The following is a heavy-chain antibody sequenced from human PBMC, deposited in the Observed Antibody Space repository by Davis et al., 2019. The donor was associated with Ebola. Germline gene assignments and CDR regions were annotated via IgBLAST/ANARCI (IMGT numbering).Heavy chain of an antibody. D-gene: IGHD3-16*02. CDR1: GDSIRSHY. Sequence: SETLPLTCTVSGDSIRSHYWSWFSQSSSKGLQWIGYIYYTVATTYNSSLQIRVTISEDTSKNQFSLRLSSVTAADTAIYYCARDQTSYYDYIWGSYPTSANWFDPWGQGTLVTVSS. V-gene: IGHV4-59*11. CDR2: IYYTVAT. J-gene: IGHJ5*02. CDR3: ARDQTSYYDYIWGSYPTSANWFDP.